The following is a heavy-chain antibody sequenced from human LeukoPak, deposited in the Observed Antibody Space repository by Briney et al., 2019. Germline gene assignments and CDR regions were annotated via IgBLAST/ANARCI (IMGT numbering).Heavy chain of an antibody. CDR2: IIPIFGTA. Sequence: GASVKVSCKASGGTFSSYAISWVRQAPGQGLEWIGRIIPIFGTANYAQKFQGRVTITTDESTSTAYMELSSLRSEDTAVYYCARGRGPGRGYSYGYDYWGQGTLVTVSS. J-gene: IGHJ4*02. D-gene: IGHD5-18*01. CDR3: ARGRGPGRGYSYGYDY. CDR1: GGTFSSYA. V-gene: IGHV1-69*05.